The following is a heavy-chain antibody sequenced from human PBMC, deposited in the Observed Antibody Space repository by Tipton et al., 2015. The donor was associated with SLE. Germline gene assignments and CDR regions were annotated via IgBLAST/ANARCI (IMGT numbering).Heavy chain of an antibody. Sequence: SLRLSCAASGFTFSSYAMHWVRQAPGKGLEWVAVISYDGSNKHYADSVKGRFTISRDNSKNTLYLQMNSLRAEDTAVYYCAAALVLNFDYWGQGTLVTVSS. D-gene: IGHD6-13*01. CDR1: GFTFSSYA. J-gene: IGHJ4*02. CDR3: AAALVLNFDY. V-gene: IGHV3-30*04. CDR2: ISYDGSNK.